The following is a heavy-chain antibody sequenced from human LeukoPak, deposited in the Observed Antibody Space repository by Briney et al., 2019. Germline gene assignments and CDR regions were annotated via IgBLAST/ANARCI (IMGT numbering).Heavy chain of an antibody. CDR2: ISYSGST. CDR3: AREGYGDYVH. V-gene: IGHV4-31*03. D-gene: IGHD4-17*01. Sequence: SQTLSLTCTVSGGSISSGDYYWSWIRQHPGKGLEWIGYISYSGSTYYNPSFESRVTISVDTSKNQFSLKLSSVTAADTAVYYCAREGYGDYVHWGQGALVTVSS. J-gene: IGHJ4*02. CDR1: GGSISSGDYY.